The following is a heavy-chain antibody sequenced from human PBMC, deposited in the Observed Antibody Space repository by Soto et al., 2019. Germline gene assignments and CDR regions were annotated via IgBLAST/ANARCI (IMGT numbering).Heavy chain of an antibody. CDR3: ARDSVNYDILTGYPDY. Sequence: QVQLVESGGGVVQPGRSLRLSCAASGFTFSSYGMHWVRQAPGKGLEWVAVIWYDGSNKYYADSVKGRFTISRDNSKNTLYLQMSSLRAEGTAVYYCARDSVNYDILTGYPDYWGQGTLVTVSS. J-gene: IGHJ4*02. V-gene: IGHV3-33*01. CDR1: GFTFSSYG. CDR2: IWYDGSNK. D-gene: IGHD3-9*01.